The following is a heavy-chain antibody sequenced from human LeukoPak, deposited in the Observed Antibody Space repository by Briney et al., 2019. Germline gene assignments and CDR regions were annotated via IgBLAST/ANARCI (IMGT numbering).Heavy chain of an antibody. CDR2: TSGGST. CDR3: VKGDCSSTTCSGFYGMDV. Sequence: GGSLRLSCAASGFTFSSYAMSWVRQAPGKGLEWVSTTSGGSTYYADSVKGRFTISRDNSKSTLYLRMNSLRAEDTAVYYCVKGDCSSTTCSGFYGMDVWGRGTTVTVSS. J-gene: IGHJ6*04. D-gene: IGHD2-2*01. CDR1: GFTFSSYA. V-gene: IGHV3-23*01.